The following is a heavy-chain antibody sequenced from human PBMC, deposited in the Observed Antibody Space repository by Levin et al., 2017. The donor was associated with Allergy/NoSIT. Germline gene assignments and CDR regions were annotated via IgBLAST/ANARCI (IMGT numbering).Heavy chain of an antibody. CDR2: IKQDGSEK. D-gene: IGHD6-13*01. J-gene: IGHJ4*02. V-gene: IGHV3-7*01. CDR3: ARRYSSSWYEDQFDY. Sequence: GGSLRLSCAASGFTFSSYWMSWVRQAPGKGLEWVANIKQDGSEKYYVDSVKGRFTISRDNAKNSLYLQMNSLRAEDTAVYYCARRYSSSWYEDQFDYWGQGTLVIVSS. CDR1: GFTFSSYW.